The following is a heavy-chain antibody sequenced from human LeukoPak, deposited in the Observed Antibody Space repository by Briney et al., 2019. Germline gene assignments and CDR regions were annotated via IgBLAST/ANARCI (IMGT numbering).Heavy chain of an antibody. V-gene: IGHV3-48*02. D-gene: IGHD3-10*01. CDR3: AREDGSGSYLVY. CDR1: GFTVSSKY. CDR2: ISSGTI. Sequence: GSLRLSCSASGFTVSSKYLSWVRQAPGKGLEWVSYISSGTIYYADSVKGRFTTSRDNAKNSLYLQMNSLRDEDTAVYYCAREDGSGSYLVYWGQGTLVTVSS. J-gene: IGHJ4*02.